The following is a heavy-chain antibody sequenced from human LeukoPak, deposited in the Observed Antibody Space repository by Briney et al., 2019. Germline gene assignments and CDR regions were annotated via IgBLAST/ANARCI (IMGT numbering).Heavy chain of an antibody. CDR3: ARDRIVATI. CDR1: GFTFSSHW. Sequence: GGSLRLSCAASGFTFSSHWMSWVRQAPGKGLEGVANIKQDGSEKYYVDSVKGRFTISRDNAKNSLYLKMNSLRAEDTAVYYCARDRIVATIWGQGTLVTVSS. V-gene: IGHV3-7*03. CDR2: IKQDGSEK. D-gene: IGHD5-12*01. J-gene: IGHJ4*02.